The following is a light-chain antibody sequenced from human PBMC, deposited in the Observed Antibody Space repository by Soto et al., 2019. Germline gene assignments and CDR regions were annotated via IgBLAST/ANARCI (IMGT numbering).Light chain of an antibody. CDR2: GAS. CDR1: QTVSTN. J-gene: IGKJ2*01. V-gene: IGKV3-15*01. Sequence: EIVMTQSQVTLSASPGERATLSCRASQTVSTNLAWYQQRPGQAPRLLIYGASTRVTGIPPRFSGSGSGTDFTFTISSLQSEDFAVYFCRQYTNWPQNFGQGTKVDIK. CDR3: RQYTNWPQN.